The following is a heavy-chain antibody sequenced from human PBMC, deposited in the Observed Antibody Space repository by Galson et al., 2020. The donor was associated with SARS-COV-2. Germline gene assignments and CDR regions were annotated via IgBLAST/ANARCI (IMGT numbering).Heavy chain of an antibody. J-gene: IGHJ6*02. CDR3: ARHVGRSSVSGGYYGMDV. V-gene: IGHV5-10-1*01. D-gene: IGHD6-19*01. Sequence: KIGESLKISCKGSGYSFTSYWISWVRQMPGKGLEWMGRIDPSDSYTNYSPSFQGHVTISADKSISTAYLQWSSLKASDTAMYYCARHVGRSSVSGGYYGMDVWGQGTTVTVSS. CDR1: GYSFTSYW. CDR2: IDPSDSYT.